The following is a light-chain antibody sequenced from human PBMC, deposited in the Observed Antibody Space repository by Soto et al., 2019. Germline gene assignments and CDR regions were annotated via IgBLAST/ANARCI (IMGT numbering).Light chain of an antibody. CDR1: QTISTW. J-gene: IGKJ5*01. CDR2: KAS. CDR3: QQYNSYPFT. Sequence: DIQMTQSPSTLSASVGDRVTITCRASQTISTWLAWYQQKPGKAPKLLIYKASSLESGVPSRFSGSGSGTEFTLTISSLQPDDFATYYCQQYNSYPFTFGQGTRLEIK. V-gene: IGKV1-5*03.